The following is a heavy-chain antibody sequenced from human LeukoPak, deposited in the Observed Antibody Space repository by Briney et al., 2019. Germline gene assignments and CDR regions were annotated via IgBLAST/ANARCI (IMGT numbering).Heavy chain of an antibody. CDR2: INQSGST. D-gene: IGHD6-19*01. J-gene: IGHJ6*03. CDR3: ARASSGWYLGYYYYYMDV. CDR1: GGSFSGYY. Sequence: SETLSLTCAVSGGSFSGYYWSWIRQPPGKGLEWIGEINQSGSTNYNPSLKSRVAISVDTSKNQFSLKLSSVTAADAAVYYCARASSGWYLGYYYYYMDVWGKGTTVTISS. V-gene: IGHV4-34*01.